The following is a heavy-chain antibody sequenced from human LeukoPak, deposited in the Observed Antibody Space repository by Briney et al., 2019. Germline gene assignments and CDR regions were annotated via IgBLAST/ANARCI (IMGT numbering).Heavy chain of an antibody. D-gene: IGHD3-22*01. J-gene: IGHJ3*02. CDR1: GFTFDDYA. Sequence: GGSLRLSCAASGFTFDDYAMHWVRQAPGKGLEWVSGISWNSGSIGYADSVKGRFTISRDNAKNSLYLQMNSLRAEDMALYYCAKGYDSSGYHAFDIWGQGTMVTVSS. V-gene: IGHV3-9*03. CDR3: AKGYDSSGYHAFDI. CDR2: ISWNSGSI.